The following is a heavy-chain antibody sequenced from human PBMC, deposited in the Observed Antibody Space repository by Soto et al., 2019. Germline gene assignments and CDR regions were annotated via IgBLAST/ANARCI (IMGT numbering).Heavy chain of an antibody. D-gene: IGHD3-10*01. J-gene: IGHJ5*02. Sequence: GASVKVSCKASGYTFTSYAMHWVRQAPGQRLEWMGWINAGNGNTKYSQKFQGRVTITRDTSASTAYMELSSLRSEDTAVYYCARAPQDYYGSNWFDPGAREPWSPSPQ. CDR2: INAGNGNT. V-gene: IGHV1-3*01. CDR3: ARAPQDYYGSNWFDP. CDR1: GYTFTSYA.